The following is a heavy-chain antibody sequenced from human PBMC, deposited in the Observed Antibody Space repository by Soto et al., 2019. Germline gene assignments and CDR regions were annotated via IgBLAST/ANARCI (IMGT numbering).Heavy chain of an antibody. CDR3: ARELMTTVTYFDY. J-gene: IGHJ4*02. D-gene: IGHD4-17*01. V-gene: IGHV3-72*01. CDR2: VRSKASSYTT. CDR1: GFTFSDHY. Sequence: GGSLRLSCAASGFTFSDHYMDWVRQAPGKGLEWVGRVRSKASSYTTEYAASAKGRFTISRDDSKNSLYLQMNSVKTEDTAVYYCARELMTTVTYFDYWGLGTLVTVSS.